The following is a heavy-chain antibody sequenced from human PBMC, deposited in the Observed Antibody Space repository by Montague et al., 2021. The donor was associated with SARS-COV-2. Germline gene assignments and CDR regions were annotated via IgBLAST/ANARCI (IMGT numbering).Heavy chain of an antibody. Sequence: SETLSLTCSVSGGSISSTSFFWAWIRQPPGKGLEWVGSMYSSGTTXYXXSLKSRVTISGGTSRNQLSVRLSSVTAADTAVYYCARSTSGWFIYWGQGTLVTVSS. D-gene: IGHD6-19*01. J-gene: IGHJ4*02. CDR3: ARSTSGWFIY. V-gene: IGHV4-39*01. CDR2: MYSSGTT. CDR1: GGSISSTSFF.